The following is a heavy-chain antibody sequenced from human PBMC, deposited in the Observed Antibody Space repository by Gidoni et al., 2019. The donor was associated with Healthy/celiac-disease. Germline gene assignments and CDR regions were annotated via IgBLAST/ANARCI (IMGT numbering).Heavy chain of an antibody. J-gene: IGHJ4*02. CDR2: ISSSSSYI. Sequence: EVQLVASGGGLVKPGGSLRLSCAASGFTFSSYSMNWVRQAPGKGLGWVSSISSSSSYIYYADSVKGRFTISRDNAKNSLYLQMNSLRAEDTAVYYCARSITMIVGPHYFDYWGQGTLVTVSS. CDR1: GFTFSSYS. CDR3: ARSITMIVGPHYFDY. D-gene: IGHD3-22*01. V-gene: IGHV3-21*01.